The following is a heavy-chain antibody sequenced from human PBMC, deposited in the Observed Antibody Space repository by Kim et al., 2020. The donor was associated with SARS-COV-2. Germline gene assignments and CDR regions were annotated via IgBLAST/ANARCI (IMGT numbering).Heavy chain of an antibody. CDR1: GGSFSGYY. CDR3: ARSYDQGLYGSGSYYLKYYYYGMDV. D-gene: IGHD3-10*01. Sequence: SETLSLTCAVYGGSFSGYYWSWIRQPPGKGLEWIGEINHSGSTNYNPSLKSRVTISVDTSKNQFSLKLSSVTAADTAVYYCARSYDQGLYGSGSYYLKYYYYGMDVWGQGTTVTVSS. V-gene: IGHV4-34*01. J-gene: IGHJ6*02. CDR2: INHSGST.